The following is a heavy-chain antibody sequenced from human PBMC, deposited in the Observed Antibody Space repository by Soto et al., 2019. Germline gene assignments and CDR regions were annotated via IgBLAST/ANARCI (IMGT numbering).Heavy chain of an antibody. CDR1: GGTFSSYA. CDR3: ARGYCSGGSCYSYYYGMDV. Sequence: SVKVSCKASGGTFSSYAISWVRQAPGQGLEWMGGIIPIFGTANYAQKFQGRVTITADESTSTAYMELSSLRSEDTAVYYCARGYCSGGSCYSYYYGMDVWGQGTTVTVSS. CDR2: IIPIFGTA. J-gene: IGHJ6*02. D-gene: IGHD2-15*01. V-gene: IGHV1-69*13.